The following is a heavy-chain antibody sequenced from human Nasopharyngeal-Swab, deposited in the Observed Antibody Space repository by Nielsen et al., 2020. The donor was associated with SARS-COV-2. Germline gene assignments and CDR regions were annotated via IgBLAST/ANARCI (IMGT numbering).Heavy chain of an antibody. V-gene: IGHV1-46*01. Sequence: ASVKVSCKASGYTFTSYYMHWVRQAPGQGLEWMGIINPSGGSTSYAQKFQGRATMTRDTSTSTVYMELSSLRSEDTAVYYCARGLTNSIAVAGNYYYGMDVWGQGTTVTVSS. D-gene: IGHD6-19*01. CDR2: INPSGGST. CDR1: GYTFTSYY. CDR3: ARGLTNSIAVAGNYYYGMDV. J-gene: IGHJ6*02.